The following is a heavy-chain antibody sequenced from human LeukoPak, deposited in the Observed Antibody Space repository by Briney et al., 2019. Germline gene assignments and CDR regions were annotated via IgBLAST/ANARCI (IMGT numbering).Heavy chain of an antibody. CDR2: KTDGGTT. Sequence: PGGSLRLSCAASGFTFSNAWMSWVRQAPGKGLEWVGRKTDGGTTDYAAPVKGRFTISRDDSKNTLYLQMNSLKTEDTAVYYCTTATVTTLFDYWGQGTQVTVSS. CDR1: GFTFSNAW. J-gene: IGHJ4*02. V-gene: IGHV3-15*01. D-gene: IGHD4-17*01. CDR3: TTATVTTLFDY.